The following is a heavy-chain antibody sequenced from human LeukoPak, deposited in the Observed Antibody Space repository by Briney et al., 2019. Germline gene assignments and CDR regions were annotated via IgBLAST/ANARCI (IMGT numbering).Heavy chain of an antibody. Sequence: GASVKVSCKASGGTFSSYAISWVRQAPGQGLEWMGRIIPIFGTANYAQKFQGRVTITTDESTSTAYMELSSLRSEDTAVYYCATDLRMRDGSYGRWGQGTLVTVSS. D-gene: IGHD5-18*01. CDR1: GGTFSSYA. V-gene: IGHV1-69*05. J-gene: IGHJ4*02. CDR3: ATDLRMRDGSYGR. CDR2: IIPIFGTA.